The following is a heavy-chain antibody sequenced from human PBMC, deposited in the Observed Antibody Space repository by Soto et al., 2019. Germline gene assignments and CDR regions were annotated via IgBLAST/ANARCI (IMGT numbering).Heavy chain of an antibody. V-gene: IGHV3-33*01. CDR2: IWYDGSSK. J-gene: IGHJ6*02. CDR3: ARPNWNDFAGPGYGMDV. D-gene: IGHD1-1*01. Sequence: VGSLRLSCAASGFTFSSYGMHWVRQAPGKGLEWVAVIWYDGSSKYYADSVKGRFTISRDNSKNTLYLQMNSLRAEDTAVYYCARPNWNDFAGPGYGMDVWGQGTTVTVSS. CDR1: GFTFSSYG.